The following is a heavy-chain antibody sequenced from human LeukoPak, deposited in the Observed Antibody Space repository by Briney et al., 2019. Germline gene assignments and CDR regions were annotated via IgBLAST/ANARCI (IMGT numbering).Heavy chain of an antibody. CDR1: GFTFSSYS. D-gene: IGHD3-22*01. J-gene: IGHJ4*02. CDR3: VRAISYYDSSGYGNY. CDR2: ISSSSSYI. Sequence: PGGSLRLSCAASGFTFSSYSMNWVRQAPGKGLEWVSSISSSSSYIYYADSVKGRLTISRDNAKNSLYLQMNSLRAEDTAVYYCVRAISYYDSSGYGNYWGQGTLVTVSS. V-gene: IGHV3-21*01.